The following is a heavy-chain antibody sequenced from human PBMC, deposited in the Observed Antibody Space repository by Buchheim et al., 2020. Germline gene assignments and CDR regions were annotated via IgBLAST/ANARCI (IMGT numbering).Heavy chain of an antibody. D-gene: IGHD6-13*01. CDR1: GFTFSSYG. J-gene: IGHJ5*02. CDR2: ISYDGSNK. V-gene: IGHV3-30*18. Sequence: QVQLVESGGGVVQPGRSLRLSCAASGFTFSSYGMHWVRQAPGKGLEWVAVISYDGSNKYYADSVKGRFTISRDNSKNTLYLQMNSLRAEDTAVYYCAKDLQGSSSLPWGQGT. CDR3: AKDLQGSSSLP.